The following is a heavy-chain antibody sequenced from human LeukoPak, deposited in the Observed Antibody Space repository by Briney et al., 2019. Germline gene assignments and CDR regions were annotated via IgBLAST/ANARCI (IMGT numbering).Heavy chain of an antibody. D-gene: IGHD5-24*01. CDR1: GGSFSGYY. V-gene: IGHV4-34*01. Sequence: SETLSLTCAVYGGSFSGYYWSWIRQPPEKGLEWIGEINHSGSTNYNPSLKSRVTISVDTSKNQFSLKLSSVTAADTAVYYCARRDGPFDFWGQGTLVTVSS. CDR2: INHSGST. J-gene: IGHJ4*02. CDR3: ARRDGPFDF.